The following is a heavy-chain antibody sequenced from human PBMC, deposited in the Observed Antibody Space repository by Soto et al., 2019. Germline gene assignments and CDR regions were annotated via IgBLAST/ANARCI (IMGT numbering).Heavy chain of an antibody. J-gene: IGHJ4*02. V-gene: IGHV3-48*02. CDR1: GFIFSNYG. CDR3: AGALLLGGSSGLGFNY. D-gene: IGHD3-22*01. Sequence: EVQLVESGGGLVQPGGSLRLSCAASGFIFSNYGMHWVRQAPGTGLEWISYVGASATSRYYADSVKGRFTISRDNAKNSLYLQMTSLRDDDTAVYYCAGALLLGGSSGLGFNYWGQGSLVTVSS. CDR2: VGASATSR.